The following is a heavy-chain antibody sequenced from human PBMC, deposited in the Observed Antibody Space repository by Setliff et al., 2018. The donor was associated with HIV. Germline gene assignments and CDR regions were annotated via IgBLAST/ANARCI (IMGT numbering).Heavy chain of an antibody. V-gene: IGHV3-53*01. D-gene: IGHD6-13*01. CDR2: IYGGAST. CDR3: VRDTEVSSSWSFDY. J-gene: IGHJ4*02. CDR1: GFTVSSDY. Sequence: GGSLRLSCAASGFTVSSDYMSWVRQAPGRGLEWLSTIYGGASTYYADSVKGRFTISRDNSKNTIFLQMNGLRGDDTAIYYCVRDTEVSSSWSFDYWGQGTLVTVSS.